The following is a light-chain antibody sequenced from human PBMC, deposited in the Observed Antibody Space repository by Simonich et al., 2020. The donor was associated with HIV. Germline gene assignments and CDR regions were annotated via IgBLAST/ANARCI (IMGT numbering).Light chain of an antibody. CDR1: QSVLYSSNNKNY. J-gene: IGKJ5*01. CDR3: QQYYSTPIT. Sequence: DIVMTQSPDSLAVSLGERATINCKSRQSVLYSSNNKNYLAWYQPKPGQPPKLLIYWASTRESGVPDRCSGSGSGTDFTLTISSLQAEDVAVYYCQQYYSTPITFGQGTRLEIK. V-gene: IGKV4-1*01. CDR2: WAS.